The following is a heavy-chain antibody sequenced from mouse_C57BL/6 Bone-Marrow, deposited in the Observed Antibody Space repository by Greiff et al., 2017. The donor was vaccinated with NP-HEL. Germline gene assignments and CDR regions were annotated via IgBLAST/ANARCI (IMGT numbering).Heavy chain of an antibody. D-gene: IGHD1-1*01. V-gene: IGHV5-17*01. Sequence: DVHLVESGGGLVKPGGSLKLSCAASGFTFSDYGMHWVRQAPEKGLEWVAYISSGSSTIYYADTVKGRFTFTRDNAKNTLFLQMTSRWSEDTAMYYCARRDYYGSSYYWYFDVWGTGTTVTVSS. CDR2: ISSGSSTI. CDR1: GFTFSDYG. CDR3: ARRDYYGSSYYWYFDV. J-gene: IGHJ1*03.